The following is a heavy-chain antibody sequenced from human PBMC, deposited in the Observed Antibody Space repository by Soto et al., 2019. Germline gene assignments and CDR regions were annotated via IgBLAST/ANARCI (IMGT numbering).Heavy chain of an antibody. CDR2: IDPSDSYT. Sequence: PGESLKISCKGSGYSFTSYWISWVRQMPGKGLEWMGRIDPSDSYTNYSPSFQGHVTISADKSISTACLQWSSLKASDTAMYYCARLPPYYYDSSGSLNFDYWGQGTLVTVSS. CDR1: GYSFTSYW. D-gene: IGHD3-22*01. J-gene: IGHJ4*02. V-gene: IGHV5-10-1*01. CDR3: ARLPPYYYDSSGSLNFDY.